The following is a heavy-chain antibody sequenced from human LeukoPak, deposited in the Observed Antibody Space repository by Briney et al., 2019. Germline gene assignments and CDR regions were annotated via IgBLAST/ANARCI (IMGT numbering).Heavy chain of an antibody. D-gene: IGHD3-22*01. CDR1: GFTFSSYG. J-gene: IGHJ4*02. CDR2: IRYDGSNK. Sequence: PGRSLRLSCAASGFTFSSYGMHWVRQAPGKGLEWVAFIRYDGSNKYYADSVKGRFTISRDNSKNTLYLQMNSLRAEDTAVYYCAKDSYYYDSSGYYYFDYWGQGTLVTVSS. V-gene: IGHV3-30*02. CDR3: AKDSYYYDSSGYYYFDY.